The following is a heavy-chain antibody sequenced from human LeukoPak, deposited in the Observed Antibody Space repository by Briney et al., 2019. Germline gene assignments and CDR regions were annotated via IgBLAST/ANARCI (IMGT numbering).Heavy chain of an antibody. CDR1: GYTFTGYY. CDR3: AGGGILDYDFWSGYRNFDY. V-gene: IGHV1-2*02. CDR2: INPNSGGT. J-gene: IGHJ4*02. D-gene: IGHD3-3*01. Sequence: ASVKVSCKASGYTFTGYYMHWVRQAPGQGLEWMGWINPNSGGTNYAQKFQGRVTMTRDTSISTAYMELSRLRSDDTAVYYCAGGGILDYDFWSGYRNFDYWGQGTLVTVSS.